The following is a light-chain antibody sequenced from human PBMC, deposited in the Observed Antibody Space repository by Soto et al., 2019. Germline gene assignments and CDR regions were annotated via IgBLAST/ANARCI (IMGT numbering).Light chain of an antibody. Sequence: DIQMTQSPSSLSASVGDRVTITCRASQSISSYLNWYQQKPGKAPQLLIYAASSLQSRVPSRFSGSGSGTDFTLTISSLQPEDFATYYCQQSYSTLWTFGQGTKVEIK. CDR2: AAS. CDR3: QQSYSTLWT. V-gene: IGKV1-39*01. CDR1: QSISSY. J-gene: IGKJ1*01.